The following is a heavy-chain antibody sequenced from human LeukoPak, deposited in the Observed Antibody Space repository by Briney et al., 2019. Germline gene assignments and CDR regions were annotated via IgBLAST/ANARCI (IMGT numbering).Heavy chain of an antibody. CDR2: INHSGST. V-gene: IGHV4-34*01. CDR1: GGSSSGYY. Sequence: PSETLSLTCAVYGGSSSGYYWSWIRQPPGKGLEWIGEINHSGSTNYNPSLKSRVTISVDTSKNQFSLKLSSVTAADTAVYYCARSDDDILTGYLYWGQGTLVTVSS. J-gene: IGHJ4*02. CDR3: ARSDDDILTGYLY. D-gene: IGHD3-9*01.